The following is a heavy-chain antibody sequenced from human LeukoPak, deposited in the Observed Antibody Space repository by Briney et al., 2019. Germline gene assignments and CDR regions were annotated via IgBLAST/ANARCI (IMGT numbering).Heavy chain of an antibody. CDR3: ARNSQVGALDY. J-gene: IGHJ4*02. V-gene: IGHV1-46*01. Sequence: ASVKVSCKASGYTFTSYYMHWVRQAPGQGLEWMGIINPSGGSTSYAQKFQGRVTMTRDTSISTAYMELSRLRSDDTAVYYCARNSQVGALDYWGQGTLVTVSS. D-gene: IGHD1-26*01. CDR2: INPSGGST. CDR1: GYTFTSYY.